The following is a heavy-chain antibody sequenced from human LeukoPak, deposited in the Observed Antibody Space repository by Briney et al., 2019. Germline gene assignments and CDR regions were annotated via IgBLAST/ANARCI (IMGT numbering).Heavy chain of an antibody. J-gene: IGHJ5*02. V-gene: IGHV3-30-3*01. Sequence: GGALRLSCAASGFTFSSYAMRWVRQAPGKGLEWVAVISYDGSNKYYADSVKGRFTISRDNSKNTLYLQMNSLRAEDTAVYYCARGEGYGDYSCWFDPWGQGTLVT. D-gene: IGHD4-17*01. CDR2: ISYDGSNK. CDR1: GFTFSSYA. CDR3: ARGEGYGDYSCWFDP.